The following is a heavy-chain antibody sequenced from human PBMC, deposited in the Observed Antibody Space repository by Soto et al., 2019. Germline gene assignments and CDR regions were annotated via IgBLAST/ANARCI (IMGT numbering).Heavy chain of an antibody. J-gene: IGHJ4*02. Sequence: EVQVLESGGGLVQPGGSLRLSCAASGFTFTGYGMNWVRQAPGKGLERVSGVRSDGDTTYNAESVKGRFTVSRDTSKNAVYLQMNSLRVEDTAVYYCAKGKGVGATPDGANCWGQGTLVTVSP. CDR2: VRSDGDTT. V-gene: IGHV3-23*01. CDR1: GFTFTGYG. CDR3: AKGKGVGATPDGANC. D-gene: IGHD1-26*01.